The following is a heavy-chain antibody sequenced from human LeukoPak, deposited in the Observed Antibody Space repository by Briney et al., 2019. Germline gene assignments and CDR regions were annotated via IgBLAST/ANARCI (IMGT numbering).Heavy chain of an antibody. J-gene: IGHJ4*02. Sequence: ASVKVSCKASGYTFTGYFMDWVRQAPGQGLEWMGRINPNSGGTNYAQKFQGRVTMTGDTSISTAYMELNRLTSDDTAVYYCARELGGNYPGNWGQGTQVTVSS. CDR1: GYTFTGYF. D-gene: IGHD2-21*01. V-gene: IGHV1-2*02. CDR2: INPNSGGT. CDR3: ARELGGNYPGN.